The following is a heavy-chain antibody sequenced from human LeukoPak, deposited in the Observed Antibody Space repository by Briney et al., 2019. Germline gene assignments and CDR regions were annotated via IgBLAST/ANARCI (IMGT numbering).Heavy chain of an antibody. CDR1: GGSISSGDYY. D-gene: IGHD4-17*01. CDR3: ARANHPAYGDYQY. CDR2: IYYSGIT. Sequence: SQTLSLTCKVSGGSISSGDYYWSWIRQSPGTGLEWIGYIYYSGITYYNPSLKSRVSISVDTSRNQLSLQLRSVTAADTAVYYCARANHPAYGDYQYWGQGTLVTVSS. V-gene: IGHV4-30-4*01. J-gene: IGHJ4*02.